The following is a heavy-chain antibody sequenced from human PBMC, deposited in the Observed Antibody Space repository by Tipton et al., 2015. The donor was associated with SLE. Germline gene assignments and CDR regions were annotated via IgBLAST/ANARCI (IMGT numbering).Heavy chain of an antibody. V-gene: IGHV4-38-2*02. CDR2: IYHSGST. J-gene: IGHJ4*02. CDR3: ARESDYSFDY. CDR1: GYSISSGYY. Sequence: TLSLTCAVSGYSISSGYYWGWIRQPPGKGLEWIGSIYHSGSTYYNPSLKSRVTISVDTSKNQFSLKLSSVTAADTAVYYCARESDYSFDYWGQGTLVTVSS.